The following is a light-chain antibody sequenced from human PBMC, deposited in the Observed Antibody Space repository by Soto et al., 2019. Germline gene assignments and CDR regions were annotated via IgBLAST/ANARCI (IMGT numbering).Light chain of an antibody. J-gene: IGLJ1*01. Sequence: QSVLTHPPSVSRAPGQRVTIPLIVNSSKIGSTYDVQWYQQLPGTAPKLLIHGNTNRPSGVPDRFSGSKSGTSASLAITGLQADDEADYYCQSYDDSLSVHYVFGTGTKVTVL. CDR2: GNT. CDR3: QSYDDSLSVHYV. V-gene: IGLV1-40*01. CDR1: SSKIGSTYD.